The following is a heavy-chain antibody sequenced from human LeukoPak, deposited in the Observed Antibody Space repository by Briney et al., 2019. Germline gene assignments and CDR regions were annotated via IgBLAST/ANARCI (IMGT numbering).Heavy chain of an antibody. CDR2: IYTSGST. J-gene: IGHJ4*02. Sequence: PSQTLSLTCTVSGGSIRSGSYYWSWIRQPAGKGLEWIGRIYTSGSTNYNPSLKSRVTISVDTSKNQFSLKLSSVTAADTAVYYCASAPYWGSSHFDYWGQGALVTVSS. CDR3: ASAPYWGSSHFDY. V-gene: IGHV4-61*02. D-gene: IGHD3-16*01. CDR1: GGSIRSGSYY.